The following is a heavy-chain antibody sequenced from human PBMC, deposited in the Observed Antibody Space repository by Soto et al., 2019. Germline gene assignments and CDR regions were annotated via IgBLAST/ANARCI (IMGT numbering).Heavy chain of an antibody. J-gene: IGHJ4*02. CDR3: ARFGHSGGYFPSYFDS. CDR2: IYHSGNT. V-gene: IGHV4-30-2*01. Sequence: SETLSLTCTVSGGSISSGDYSWTWIRQPPGRGLEWIGYIYHSGNTYYNPSLKSRVTISVARSKNQFFLDLNYVTAADTAVYYCARFGHSGGYFPSYFDSWGQGTLVTVSS. D-gene: IGHD3-22*01. CDR1: GGSISSGDYS.